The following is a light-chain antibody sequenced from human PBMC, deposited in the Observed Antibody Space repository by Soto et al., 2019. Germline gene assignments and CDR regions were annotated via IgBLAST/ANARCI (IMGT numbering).Light chain of an antibody. V-gene: IGKV3-15*01. CDR1: QSVSSN. CDR2: GAS. Sequence: EIVMTQSPATLSVSPGERATLSCRASQSVSSNLAWYQQQPGQAPRLLIYGASTRATGIPARFSGSGSGTEFTLTISSLQSEDFAVYYCQQYNNWPETFGQGTKV. J-gene: IGKJ1*01. CDR3: QQYNNWPET.